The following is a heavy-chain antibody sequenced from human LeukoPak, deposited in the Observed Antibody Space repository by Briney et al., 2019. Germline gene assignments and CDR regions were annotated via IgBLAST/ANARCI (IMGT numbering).Heavy chain of an antibody. CDR2: VYHSGST. J-gene: IGHJ4*02. V-gene: IGHV4-4*02. CDR3: ARRYCGSGTNYFDY. D-gene: IGHD3-10*01. CDR1: GXSISSSNW. Sequence: SETLSLTCTVSGXSISSSNWWSWVRQPPGKGLEWIGEVYHSGSTAYNSSLKSRLTMSIDKSKNHFSLNLSSVTAADTAVYYCARRYCGSGTNYFDYWGQGTLVTVSS.